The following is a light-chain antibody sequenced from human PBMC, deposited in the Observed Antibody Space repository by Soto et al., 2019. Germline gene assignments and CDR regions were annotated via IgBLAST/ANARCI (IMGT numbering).Light chain of an antibody. CDR2: FGS. J-gene: IGKJ1*01. V-gene: IGKV2-28*01. Sequence: DIVMTQSPLSLPVTPGEPASISCNSSQSLLQSNGYNYLDWYLQKPGQSPQLLIYFGSYRASGVPDRFSGSGSATDFTLKIRRVEAEDVAIYYCMQAQQTPPTFGQGTKVEIK. CDR1: QSLLQSNGYNY. CDR3: MQAQQTPPT.